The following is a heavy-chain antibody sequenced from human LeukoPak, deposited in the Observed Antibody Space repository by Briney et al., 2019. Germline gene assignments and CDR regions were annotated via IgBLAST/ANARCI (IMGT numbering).Heavy chain of an antibody. CDR3: ARGGASSQWFDP. Sequence: PSETLSLTCTVSTDFISSYYWSWIRQPPGKGLEWIAFISSSGITNYNPSLTSRVSISADTSKNQFSLNVSSVTAADTAVYYCARGGASSQWFDPWGQGTLVTVSS. V-gene: IGHV4-59*01. J-gene: IGHJ5*02. D-gene: IGHD2-15*01. CDR2: ISSSGIT. CDR1: TDFISSYY.